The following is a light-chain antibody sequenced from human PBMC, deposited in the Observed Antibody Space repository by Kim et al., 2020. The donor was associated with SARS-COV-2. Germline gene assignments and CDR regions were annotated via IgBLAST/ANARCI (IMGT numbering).Light chain of an antibody. CDR3: SSYTSSSRV. J-gene: IGLJ3*02. CDR2: DVS. V-gene: IGLV2-14*04. Sequence: PGQSITISWNGTSSDVGGYNYVSWYQQHPGKAPKRMIYDVSKRPSGVSNRFSGTKSGNTASLTISGLQAEDEADYYCSSYTSSSRVFGGGTQLTVL. CDR1: SSDVGGYNY.